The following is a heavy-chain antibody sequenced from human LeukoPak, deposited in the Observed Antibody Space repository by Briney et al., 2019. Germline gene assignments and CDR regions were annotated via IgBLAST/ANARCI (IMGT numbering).Heavy chain of an antibody. CDR1: GFTFSSYS. D-gene: IGHD1-26*01. Sequence: GGSLRLSCAASGFTFSSYSMNWVRQTPGKGLEWVSYISSSSSTIYYADSVKGRFTISRDNAKNSLYLQMNSLRAEDTAVYYFGRWGDGFDIWGQGTMVNVSS. CDR3: GRWGDGFDI. J-gene: IGHJ3*02. CDR2: ISSSSSTI. V-gene: IGHV3-48*01.